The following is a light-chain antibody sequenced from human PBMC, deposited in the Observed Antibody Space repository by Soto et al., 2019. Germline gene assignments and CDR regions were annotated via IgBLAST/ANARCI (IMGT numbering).Light chain of an antibody. CDR3: QQHSERPPLT. V-gene: IGKV3-11*01. Sequence: EIVLTQSPATLSLSPGERATLSCRASQSVSSYLAWYQQKPGQAPRLLIFDASNRATGIPPRFSGSGSGTEFSLTISSLEPEDFAVYYCQQHSERPPLTVGGGTKVEIK. J-gene: IGKJ4*01. CDR1: QSVSSY. CDR2: DAS.